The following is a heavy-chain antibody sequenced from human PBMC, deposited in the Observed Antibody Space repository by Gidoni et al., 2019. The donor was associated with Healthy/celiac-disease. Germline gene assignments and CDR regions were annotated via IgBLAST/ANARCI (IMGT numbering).Heavy chain of an antibody. CDR2: IYYSGST. Sequence: WIRQHPGKGLEWIGYIYYSGSTYYNPSLKSRVTISVDTSKNQFSLKLSSVTAADTAVYYCARDLPGDTGLMDVWGKGTTVTVSS. D-gene: IGHD2-8*02. J-gene: IGHJ6*04. CDR3: ARDLPGDTGLMDV. V-gene: IGHV4-31*02.